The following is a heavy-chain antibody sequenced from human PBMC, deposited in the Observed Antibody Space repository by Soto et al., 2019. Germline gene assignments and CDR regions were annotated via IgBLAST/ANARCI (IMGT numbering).Heavy chain of an antibody. Sequence: QVQLVESGGGVVQPGRSLRLSCAASGFTFSSYGMHWVRQAPGKGLEWVAVIWYDGSNKYYADSVKGRFTISRDNSKNTLYLQMNSLRAEDTAVYYCARFIGTFGMAAAGMDVWGQGTTVTVSS. V-gene: IGHV3-33*01. CDR2: IWYDGSNK. J-gene: IGHJ6*02. CDR1: GFTFSSYG. D-gene: IGHD6-13*01. CDR3: ARFIGTFGMAAAGMDV.